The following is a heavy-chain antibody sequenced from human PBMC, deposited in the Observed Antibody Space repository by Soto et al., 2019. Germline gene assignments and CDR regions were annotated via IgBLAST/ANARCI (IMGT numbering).Heavy chain of an antibody. D-gene: IGHD3-22*01. CDR3: TLPHYYDGSGSVDY. CDR2: IKTKADGGTT. Sequence: EVRLVESGGRLVKPGGSLRLSCVASGFTFTNAWMTWVRQAPGKGLEWVGHIKTKADGGTTDYAAPVKGRFTISRDDSKNTLYLQMNSLKAEDTAVYYCTLPHYYDGSGSVDYWGQGSLVTVSS. CDR1: GFTFTNAW. V-gene: IGHV3-15*07. J-gene: IGHJ4*02.